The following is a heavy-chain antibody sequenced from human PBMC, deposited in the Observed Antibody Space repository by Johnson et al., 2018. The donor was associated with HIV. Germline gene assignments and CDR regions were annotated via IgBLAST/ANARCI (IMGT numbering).Heavy chain of an antibody. CDR3: ARGGRAKDAFDI. D-gene: IGHD3-16*01. J-gene: IGHJ3*02. CDR1: GFTFSSFG. Sequence: QVQLVESGGGVVQPGRSLRLSCAVSGFTFSSFGMHWVRQAPGKGLEWMAVISSAGTDKYDADSVKGRFTIPRDNSKNTLYLQMNSLRAEDTALYYCARGGRAKDAFDIWGQGTMVTVSS. V-gene: IGHV3-30*03. CDR2: ISSAGTDK.